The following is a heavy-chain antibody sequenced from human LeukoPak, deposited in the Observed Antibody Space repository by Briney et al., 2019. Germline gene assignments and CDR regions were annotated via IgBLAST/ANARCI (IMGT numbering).Heavy chain of an antibody. CDR1: GFTFSSYA. D-gene: IGHD2-15*01. Sequence: GGSLRLSCAASGFTFSSYAMHWVRQAPGKGLEWVAVISYDGGNKYYADSVKSRFTISRDNSKNTLYLQMNSLRAEDTAVYYCARGSKRHCSGGSCYSGTDYWGQGTLVTVSS. CDR3: ARGSKRHCSGGSCYSGTDY. J-gene: IGHJ4*02. CDR2: ISYDGGNK. V-gene: IGHV3-30-3*01.